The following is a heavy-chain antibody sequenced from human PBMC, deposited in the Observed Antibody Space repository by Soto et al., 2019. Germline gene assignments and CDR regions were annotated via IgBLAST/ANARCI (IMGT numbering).Heavy chain of an antibody. CDR1: GYTFSSYT. D-gene: IGHD3-10*01. V-gene: IGHV1-18*01. CDR3: ARVEAPFGESLH. J-gene: IGHJ4*02. CDR2: ISPDDGNT. Sequence: GASVKVSCKTSGYTFSSYTIAWVRQAPGQGLEWLGWISPDDGNTEYEQKFQGRVTMTADTPTNNAYMELRSLKYDDTAVYYCARVEAPFGESLHWGQGTPVTVSS.